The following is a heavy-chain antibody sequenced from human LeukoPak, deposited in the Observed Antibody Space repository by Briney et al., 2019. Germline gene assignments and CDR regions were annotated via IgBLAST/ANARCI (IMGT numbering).Heavy chain of an antibody. J-gene: IGHJ6*02. CDR1: GFTFSNAW. Sequence: PGGSLRLSCAASGFTFSNAWMSWVRQAPGKGLEWVSAISGSGGRTYYTDSVKGRFTISRDNSKNTLSLQMNSLRDEDTATYYCAKEVYCGRDCYNPGYGVDVWGQGTTVTVSS. CDR3: AKEVYCGRDCYNPGYGVDV. D-gene: IGHD2-21*02. V-gene: IGHV3-23*01. CDR2: ISGSGGRT.